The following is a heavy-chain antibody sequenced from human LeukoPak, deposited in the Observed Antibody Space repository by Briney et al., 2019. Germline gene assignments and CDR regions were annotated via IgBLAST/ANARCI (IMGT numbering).Heavy chain of an antibody. Sequence: GASVKVSCKACGGTFSSYAISWVRQAPGQGLEWMGRILPILGIANYAQKFQGRVTITADESRSTAYMELSSLRSEDTAVYYCARDQRSYYYDSSGYWPGYFDLWGRGTLVTVSS. CDR3: ARDQRSYYYDSSGYWPGYFDL. J-gene: IGHJ2*01. D-gene: IGHD3-22*01. V-gene: IGHV1-69*04. CDR2: ILPILGIA. CDR1: GGTFSSYA.